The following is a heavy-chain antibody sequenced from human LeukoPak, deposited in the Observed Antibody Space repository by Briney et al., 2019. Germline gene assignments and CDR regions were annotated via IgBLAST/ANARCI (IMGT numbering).Heavy chain of an antibody. D-gene: IGHD1-1*01. J-gene: IGHJ4*02. CDR3: ARDPDSSNEWGPFDY. CDR2: TYYRSKWSN. CDR1: GDSVSSNSAS. V-gene: IGHV6-1*01. Sequence: SQTLSLTCAVSGDSVSSNSASWNWIRQSPSGGLEWLGRTYYRSKWSNDYAPSVKSRITINPDTSKNEFSLQLDSVTPDDTAVYYCARDPDSSNEWGPFDYWGQGTLVTVSS.